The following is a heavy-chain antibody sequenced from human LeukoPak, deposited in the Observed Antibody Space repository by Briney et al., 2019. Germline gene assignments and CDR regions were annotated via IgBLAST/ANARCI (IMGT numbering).Heavy chain of an antibody. CDR3: AKQSYARSLGE. Sequence: GGSLRLSCATSGFPFSDFSMSWGRQAPGKGLEWISTTNSGGTSTYYAESVKGRFTISRDNSKNTLYLQMSSLGVEDTAVYYCAKQSYARSLGEGGPGTLVSVSS. CDR1: GFPFSDFS. V-gene: IGHV3-23*01. CDR2: TNSGGTST. J-gene: IGHJ4*02. D-gene: IGHD3-16*01.